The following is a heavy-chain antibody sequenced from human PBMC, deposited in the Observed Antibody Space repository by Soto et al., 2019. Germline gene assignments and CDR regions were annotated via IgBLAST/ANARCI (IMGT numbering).Heavy chain of an antibody. D-gene: IGHD5-18*01. J-gene: IGHJ4*02. Sequence: QVQLQESGPGLVKPSQTLSLTCTVSGGSISSGDYYWSWIRQPPGKGLEWIGYSYYSGSTYYNPSLETRVTIAVDTPKHQFSLKLSSVTAADAAGYYCASVIQLWLNVDYRGQGTLVTVSS. CDR1: GGSISSGDYY. V-gene: IGHV4-30-4*01. CDR3: ASVIQLWLNVDY. CDR2: SYYSGST.